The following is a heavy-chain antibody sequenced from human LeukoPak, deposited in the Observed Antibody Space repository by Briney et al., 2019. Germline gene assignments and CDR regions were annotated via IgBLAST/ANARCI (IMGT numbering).Heavy chain of an antibody. D-gene: IGHD2-2*01. CDR1: GSGFTFSSYA. Sequence: PGGSLRLSCAASGSGFTFSSYAISWVRQAPGKGLEWVSTISGSGVGTYYADSVKGRFTISRDNSKNTLDLQMNSLRAEDTALYYCAKSRVPAPMDQVFDIWGQGTMVTVSS. CDR3: AKSRVPAPMDQVFDI. V-gene: IGHV3-23*01. J-gene: IGHJ3*02. CDR2: ISGSGVGT.